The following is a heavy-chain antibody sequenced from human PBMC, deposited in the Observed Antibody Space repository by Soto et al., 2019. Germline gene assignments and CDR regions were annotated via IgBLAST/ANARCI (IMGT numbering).Heavy chain of an antibody. J-gene: IGHJ6*02. CDR2: IYWNDDK. V-gene: IGHV2-5*01. D-gene: IGHD2-15*01. CDR1: GFSLSTSGVG. CDR3: AHSRGGSRRTNYYYGMDV. Sequence: QITLKESGPTLVKPTQTLTLTCTFSGFSLSTSGVGVGWIRQPPGKALEWLALIYWNDDKRYSPSLKSRLTSTNDTSKTQVVLTMTNMDPVDTATYYCAHSRGGSRRTNYYYGMDVWGQGTTVTVSS.